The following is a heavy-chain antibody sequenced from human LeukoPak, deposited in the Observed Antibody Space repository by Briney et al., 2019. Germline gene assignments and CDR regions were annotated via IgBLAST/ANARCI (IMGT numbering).Heavy chain of an antibody. CDR1: GFIVSNNY. D-gene: IGHD1-26*01. V-gene: IGHV3-66*01. Sequence: PGGSLRLSCAASGFIVSNNYMSWVRQAPGKGLEWVSGIYSGGSTYYADSVKGRFTISRDNSKNTSYLQMNSLRAEDTAVYYCARVTSGSYLGYYYYYYMDVWGKGTTVTISS. CDR2: IYSGGST. CDR3: ARVTSGSYLGYYYYYYMDV. J-gene: IGHJ6*03.